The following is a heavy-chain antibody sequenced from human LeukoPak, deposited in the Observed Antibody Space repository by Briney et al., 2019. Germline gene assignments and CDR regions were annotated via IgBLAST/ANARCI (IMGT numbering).Heavy chain of an antibody. J-gene: IGHJ6*02. CDR2: INHSGST. Sequence: SETLSLTCAVYGGSFSGYYWSWIRQPPGKGLEWIGEINHSGSTNYNPSLKSRVTISVDTSKNQFSLKLSSVTAADTAVYYCARGVHDCSSTSCYSPHGGMDVWGQGTTVTVSS. V-gene: IGHV4-34*01. CDR3: ARGVHDCSSTSCYSPHGGMDV. D-gene: IGHD2-2*02. CDR1: GGSFSGYY.